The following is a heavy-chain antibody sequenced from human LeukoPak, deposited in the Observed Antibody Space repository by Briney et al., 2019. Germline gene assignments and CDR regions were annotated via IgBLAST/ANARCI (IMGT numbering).Heavy chain of an antibody. CDR3: PIVERSAYYNSVWPRPPPRPLDY. J-gene: IGHJ4*02. CDR1: GYTLTELS. CDR2: FDPEDGET. Sequence: ASVTVSYKVSGYTLTELSMHWVRQPPGNGLEWMGGFDPEDGETIYAQTFQDRVTITTDKSTRTAYMQQSSLRSGDTAVTFCPIVERSAYYNSVWPRPPPRPLDYWGQGTLVTVSS. D-gene: IGHD3-10*01. V-gene: IGHV1-24*01.